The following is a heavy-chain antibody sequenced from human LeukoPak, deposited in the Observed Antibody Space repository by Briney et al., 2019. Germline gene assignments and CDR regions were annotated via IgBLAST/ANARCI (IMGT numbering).Heavy chain of an antibody. CDR3: AVPLATAYLDY. CDR1: GYTFTSYY. Sequence: GASVKVSCKASGYTFTSYYMHWVRQAPGQRLEWMGIINPSGGSTSYAQKFQGRVTMTRDTSTSTVYLELSSLRSEDTAVFYCAVPLATAYLDYWGQGTLVTVSS. V-gene: IGHV1-46*01. J-gene: IGHJ4*02. CDR2: INPSGGST. D-gene: IGHD6-13*01.